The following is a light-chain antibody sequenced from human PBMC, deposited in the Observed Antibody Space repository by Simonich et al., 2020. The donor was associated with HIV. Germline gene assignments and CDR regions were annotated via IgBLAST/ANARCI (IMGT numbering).Light chain of an antibody. Sequence: QSALTQPASVSGAPGQSITLSCTGTSSDVGGYNYVSWYQQNPGKAPKLMISDVSNRPSGVPYRFSGSTSGTTASLTVSGLQAEDEADYYCCSYAGSNNWVFGGGTKLTVL. CDR3: CSYAGSNNWV. V-gene: IGLV2-8*01. CDR1: SSDVGGYNY. J-gene: IGLJ3*02. CDR2: DVS.